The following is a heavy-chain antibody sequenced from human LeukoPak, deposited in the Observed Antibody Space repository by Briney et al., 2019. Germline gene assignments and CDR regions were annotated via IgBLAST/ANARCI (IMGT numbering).Heavy chain of an antibody. J-gene: IGHJ6*03. CDR2: IKQDGSEK. CDR1: GFTFSSYW. D-gene: IGHD3-22*01. CDR3: ARDNTYYDSSGYIQYYYYYYMDV. V-gene: IGHV3-7*01. Sequence: GGSLRLSCAASGFTFSSYWMNWVRQAPGKGLEWVANIKQDGSEKYYVDSVKGRFTISRDSAKNSLYLQMNSLRAEDTAVYYCARDNTYYDSSGYIQYYYYYYMDVWGKGTTVTISS.